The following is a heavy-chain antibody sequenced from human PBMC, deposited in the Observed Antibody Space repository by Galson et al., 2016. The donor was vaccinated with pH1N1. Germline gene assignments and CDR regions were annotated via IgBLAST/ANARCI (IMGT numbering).Heavy chain of an antibody. V-gene: IGHV1-69*05. CDR3: AKDGGIGGGFDP. D-gene: IGHD3-16*01. CDR2: INPIFDTP. J-gene: IGHJ5*02. Sequence: SVKVSCKAAGGPFTTYAITWLRQAPGQGLEWMGGINPIFDTPNYAQKFQGRLTITTDESTGTAFMELGSLTSVDTARYYCAKDGGIGGGFDPWGQGTLVTVSS. CDR1: GGPFTTYA.